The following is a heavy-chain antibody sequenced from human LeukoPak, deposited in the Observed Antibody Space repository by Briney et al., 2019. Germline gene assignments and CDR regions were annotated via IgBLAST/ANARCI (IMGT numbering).Heavy chain of an antibody. Sequence: GGSLRLSCAASGSTFSSYWMSWVRQAPGKGLEWVANIKQDGSEKYYVDSVKGRFTIPRDNAKNSLYLQMNSLRAEDTAVYYCARDRGSWYYDSSGYYDYWGQGTLVTVSS. D-gene: IGHD3-22*01. CDR2: IKQDGSEK. CDR1: GSTFSSYW. CDR3: ARDRGSWYYDSSGYYDY. J-gene: IGHJ4*02. V-gene: IGHV3-7*01.